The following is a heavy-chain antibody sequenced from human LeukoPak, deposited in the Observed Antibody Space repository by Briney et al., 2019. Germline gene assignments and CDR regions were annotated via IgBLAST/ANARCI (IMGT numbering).Heavy chain of an antibody. J-gene: IGHJ3*02. CDR2: IYRSGST. Sequence: SETLSLTCAVSGGSISSGGYSWSWIRQPPGKGLEWIGYIYRSGSTYYNPSLKSRVTISVDRSKNQFSLKLSSVTAADTAVYYCARLQPARDAFDIWGQGTMVTVSS. CDR3: ARLQPARDAFDI. V-gene: IGHV4-30-2*01. D-gene: IGHD5-18*01. CDR1: GGSISSGGYS.